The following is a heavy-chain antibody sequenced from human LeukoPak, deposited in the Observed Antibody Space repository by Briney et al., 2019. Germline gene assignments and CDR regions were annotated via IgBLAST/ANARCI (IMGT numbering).Heavy chain of an antibody. CDR1: GYNINSGYC. Sequence: SQTLSLTCSVSGYNINSGYCWAWFRQPPGEGLEWIGSIYSIGSTYVSRSLRSRVTVSTDPSRNQYSLRLRSVTAADTAVYFCASRATVANIYFDYWGQGNVVTVSS. D-gene: IGHD5-12*01. V-gene: IGHV4-38-2*02. CDR3: ASRATVANIYFDY. J-gene: IGHJ4*02. CDR2: IYSIGST.